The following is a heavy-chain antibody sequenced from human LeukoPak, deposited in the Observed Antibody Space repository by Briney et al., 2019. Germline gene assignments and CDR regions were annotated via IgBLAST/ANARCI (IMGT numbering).Heavy chain of an antibody. V-gene: IGHV4-39*01. CDR1: GGSISSSSYY. J-gene: IGHJ3*02. Sequence: SETLSLTCTVSGGSISSSSYYWGWLRQPPGKGLEWIGSIYSSGSTYYNPSLKSRVTISVDTSKNQFSLKMSSVTAADTAVYYCASRTKLGPGEDAFDIWGQGTMVTVSS. D-gene: IGHD3-10*01. CDR2: IYSSGST. CDR3: ASRTKLGPGEDAFDI.